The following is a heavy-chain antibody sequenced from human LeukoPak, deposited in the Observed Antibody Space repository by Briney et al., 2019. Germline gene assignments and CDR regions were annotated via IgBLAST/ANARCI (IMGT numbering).Heavy chain of an antibody. V-gene: IGHV3-7*01. Sequence: GGSLRLSCAPSGFTFSRYWMTWVRQTPEKGLEWVASIKDDERQKYYVDSVKGRFTVSRDNAKNSAYLQMDSLRVEDTALYYCARDASRGFDTWGQGTLVTVSS. J-gene: IGHJ4*02. D-gene: IGHD5-24*01. CDR3: ARDASRGFDT. CDR1: GFTFSRYW. CDR2: IKDDERQK.